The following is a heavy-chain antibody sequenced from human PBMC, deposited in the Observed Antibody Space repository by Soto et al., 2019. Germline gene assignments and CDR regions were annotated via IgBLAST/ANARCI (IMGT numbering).Heavy chain of an antibody. V-gene: IGHV3-30-3*01. CDR3: ARDQYGDYLFDY. CDR1: GFTFSSYA. D-gene: IGHD4-17*01. Sequence: QVQLVESGGGVVQPGRSLRLSCAASGFTFSSYAMQWVRQAPGKGLEWVAVISYDGSNKYYADSVKGRFTISRDNSKNTLYLQMNSLRAEDTAVYYCARDQYGDYLFDYWGQGTLVTVSS. J-gene: IGHJ4*02. CDR2: ISYDGSNK.